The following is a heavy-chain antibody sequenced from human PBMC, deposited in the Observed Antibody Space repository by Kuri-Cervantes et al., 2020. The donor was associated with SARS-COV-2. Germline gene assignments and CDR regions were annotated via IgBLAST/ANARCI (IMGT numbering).Heavy chain of an antibody. J-gene: IGHJ6*01. V-gene: IGHV3-30-3*01. CDR3: AKDRGYDHYSGMDV. D-gene: IGHD5-12*01. CDR1: GFTFSSYA. CDR2: ISYDGSNK. Sequence: GESLKISCAASGFTFSSYAMHWVRQAPGKGLEWVAVISYDGSNKYYADSVKGRFTISRDNSKNTLYLQMNNLRGEDTAVYYCAKDRGYDHYSGMDVWGQGTTVTVSS.